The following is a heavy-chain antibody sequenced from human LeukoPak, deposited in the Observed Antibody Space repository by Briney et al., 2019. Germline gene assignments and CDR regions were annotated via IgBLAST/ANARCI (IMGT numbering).Heavy chain of an antibody. J-gene: IGHJ3*02. CDR3: ARDRITMVRGVNRAFDI. V-gene: IGHV3-53*01. D-gene: IGHD3-10*01. CDR2: IYSGGST. CDR1: GFTVSSNY. Sequence: GGSLRLSCAASGFTVSSNYMSWVRQAPGKGLEWVSVIYSGGSTYYADSVKGRFTISRDNSKNTLYLQMNSLRAEDTAVYYCARDRITMVRGVNRAFDIWGQGTMVTVSS.